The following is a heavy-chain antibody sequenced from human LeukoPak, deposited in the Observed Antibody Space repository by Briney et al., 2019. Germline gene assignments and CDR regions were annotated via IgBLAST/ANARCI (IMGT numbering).Heavy chain of an antibody. V-gene: IGHV3-30*02. D-gene: IGHD3-22*01. CDR2: IRYDGSNK. CDR3: AKVGDYYDSSGETGGFDY. CDR1: GFTFSSYG. Sequence: PGGSLRLSCAASGFTFSSYGMHWVRQAPGKGLEWVAFIRYDGSNKYYADSVKGRFTISRDNSKNTLYLQMNSLRAEDTAVYYCAKVGDYYDSSGETGGFDYWGQGTLVTVSS. J-gene: IGHJ4*02.